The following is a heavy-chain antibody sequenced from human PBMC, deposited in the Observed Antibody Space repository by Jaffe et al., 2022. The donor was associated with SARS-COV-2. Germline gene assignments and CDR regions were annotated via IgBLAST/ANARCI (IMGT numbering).Heavy chain of an antibody. CDR2: IYPGDSDT. J-gene: IGHJ6*03. CDR3: ARRGGYSGYGGGYYYYYYYMDV. D-gene: IGHD5-12*01. CDR1: GYSFTSYW. Sequence: EVQLVQSGAEVKKPGESLKISCKGSGYSFTSYWIGWVRQMPGKGLEWMGIIYPGDSDTRYSPSFQGQVTISADKSISTAYLQWSSLKASDTAMYYCARRGGYSGYGGGYYYYYYYMDVWGKGTTVTVSS. V-gene: IGHV5-51*01.